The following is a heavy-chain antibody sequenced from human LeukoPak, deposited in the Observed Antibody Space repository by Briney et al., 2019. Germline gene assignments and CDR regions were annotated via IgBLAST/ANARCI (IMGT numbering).Heavy chain of an antibody. CDR3: ARGSHIGAAGILDY. Sequence: GGSLRLSRAASGFTVNSNYMSWVRQAPGKGLEWVLVIYSGGTTIYADSVKGRFTISRDDSKNTLYLQMNSLRAEDTAVYYCARGSHIGAAGILDYWGQGTLVTVSS. D-gene: IGHD6-13*01. CDR1: GFTVNSNY. V-gene: IGHV3-53*01. J-gene: IGHJ4*02. CDR2: IYSGGTT.